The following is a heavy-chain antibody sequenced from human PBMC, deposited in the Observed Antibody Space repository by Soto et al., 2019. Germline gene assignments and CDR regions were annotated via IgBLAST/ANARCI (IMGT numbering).Heavy chain of an antibody. Sequence: QVQLQQWGAGLLKPSETLSLTCAVYGGSFSGYYWSWIRQPPGKGLEWIGEINHSGNTNYNPSLQSRVTISLDTSKSQFSLKLNSVTAADTAVYYCASNQEGAIDYWGQGMLVTVSS. D-gene: IGHD1-26*01. CDR1: GGSFSGYY. V-gene: IGHV4-34*01. CDR3: ASNQEGAIDY. J-gene: IGHJ4*02. CDR2: INHSGNT.